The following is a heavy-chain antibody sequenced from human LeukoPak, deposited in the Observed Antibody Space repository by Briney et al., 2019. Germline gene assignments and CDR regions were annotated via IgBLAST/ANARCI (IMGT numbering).Heavy chain of an antibody. CDR1: GYTFTGYY. Sequence: ASVKVSCKASGYTFTGYYMHWVRQAPGQGLEWMGWINPNSGGTSYAQKFQGRVTMTRDTSISTAYMELSRLRSDDTAVYYCARGGRGYGSGSYDYYMDVWGKGTTVTISS. CDR3: ARGGRGYGSGSYDYYMDV. D-gene: IGHD3-10*01. V-gene: IGHV1-2*02. J-gene: IGHJ6*03. CDR2: INPNSGGT.